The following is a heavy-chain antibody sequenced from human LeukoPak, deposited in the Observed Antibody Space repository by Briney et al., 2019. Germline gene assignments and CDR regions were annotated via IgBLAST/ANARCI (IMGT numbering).Heavy chain of an antibody. CDR3: ARVLAVSNYYYYGMDV. Sequence: ASVKVSFKASGYTFTGYYMHWVRQAPGQGLEWMGWINPNSGGTNYAQKFQGRVTMTRDTSISTAYMELSRLRSDDPAVYYCARVLAVSNYYYYGMDVWGQGTTVTVSS. J-gene: IGHJ6*02. D-gene: IGHD4-11*01. V-gene: IGHV1-2*02. CDR1: GYTFTGYY. CDR2: INPNSGGT.